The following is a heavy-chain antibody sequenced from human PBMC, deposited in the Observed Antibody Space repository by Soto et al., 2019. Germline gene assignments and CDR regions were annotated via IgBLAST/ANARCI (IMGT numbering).Heavy chain of an antibody. CDR2: IYYSEST. CDR3: ARRYYGDYSYYYYYYGMDV. Sequence: SETLSLTCTVSGGSISSSSYYWGWIRQPPGKGLEWIGSIYYSESTYYSPSLKSRVTISVDTSKNQFSLKLSSVTAADTAVYYCARRYYGDYSYYYYYYGMDVWGQGTTVTVSS. D-gene: IGHD4-17*01. V-gene: IGHV4-39*01. CDR1: GGSISSSSYY. J-gene: IGHJ6*02.